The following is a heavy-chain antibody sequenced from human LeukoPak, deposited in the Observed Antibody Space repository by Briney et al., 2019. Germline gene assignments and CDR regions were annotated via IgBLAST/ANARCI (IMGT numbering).Heavy chain of an antibody. V-gene: IGHV3-7*01. CDR2: IKQDGSEK. D-gene: IGHD1-20*01. J-gene: IGHJ4*02. CDR1: GFTFSSYW. Sequence: GGSLRLSCAAYGFTFSSYWMSWVRQAPGKGLEWVANIKQDGSEKYYVDSVKGRFTISRDNAKNSLYLQMNSLRAEDTAVYYCAREGLTGTDYWGQGTLVTVSS. CDR3: AREGLTGTDY.